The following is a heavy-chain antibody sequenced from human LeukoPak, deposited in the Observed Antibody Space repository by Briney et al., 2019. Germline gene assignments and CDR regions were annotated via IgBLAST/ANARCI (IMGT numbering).Heavy chain of an antibody. D-gene: IGHD3-22*01. CDR3: AREGSDSSGYFDY. CDR2: ISPSGSST. CDR1: GYTFTSYG. V-gene: IGHV1-46*01. Sequence: ASVKVSCKASGYTFTSYGISWVRQAPGQGLEWMGVISPSGSSTSYAQKFQGRVTMTRDTSTSIVYMDLSSLRSEDTAVYYCAREGSDSSGYFDYWGLGTLVTVSS. J-gene: IGHJ4*02.